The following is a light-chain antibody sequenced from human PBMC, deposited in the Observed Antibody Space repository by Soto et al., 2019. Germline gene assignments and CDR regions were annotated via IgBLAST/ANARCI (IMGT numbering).Light chain of an antibody. Sequence: EIVLTQSPVTLSVSPGERVTLSCRASQRLSSNLAWYQQRPGQAPRLLIYGASIRATDIPARFIGSGSGTEFTLTISSLQSEDFAVYYCQQRSNWPPITFGQGTRLEIK. J-gene: IGKJ5*01. CDR2: GAS. V-gene: IGKV3-15*01. CDR3: QQRSNWPPIT. CDR1: QRLSSN.